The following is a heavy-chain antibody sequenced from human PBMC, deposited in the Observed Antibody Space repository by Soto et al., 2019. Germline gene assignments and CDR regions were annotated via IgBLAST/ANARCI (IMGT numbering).Heavy chain of an antibody. V-gene: IGHV1-3*05. J-gene: IGHJ4*02. Sequence: QVQLVQSGAEEKKPGASVKVSCKASGYTFTSYDMHWVRQAPGHRLEWMGWINAGNGNTKYSQKFQGKVTITRDTSASTAYMELSILISEDTAVYYCARSIVVVTALDYWGPGTLVTVSS. D-gene: IGHD2-21*02. CDR1: GYTFTSYD. CDR3: ARSIVVVTALDY. CDR2: INAGNGNT.